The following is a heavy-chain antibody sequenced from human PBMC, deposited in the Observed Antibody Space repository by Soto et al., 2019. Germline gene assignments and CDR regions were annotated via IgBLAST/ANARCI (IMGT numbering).Heavy chain of an antibody. J-gene: IGHJ6*02. D-gene: IGHD1-26*01. Sequence: QVQLQESGPGLVKPSGTLSLTCAVSGGSISSSNWWSWVRQPPGRGREWIGEIYHSGSTNYNPSPNSRVTISVDKSKNQFSLKLSSATAADTAVSYGARMTQWELLGYHDYGMDVWGQGNTGTVSS. V-gene: IGHV4-4*02. CDR3: ARMTQWELLGYHDYGMDV. CDR1: GGSISSSNW. CDR2: IYHSGST.